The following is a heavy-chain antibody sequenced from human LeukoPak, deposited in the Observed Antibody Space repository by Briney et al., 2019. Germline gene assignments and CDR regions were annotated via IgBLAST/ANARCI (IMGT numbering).Heavy chain of an antibody. Sequence: GGSLRLSCAASEFTFSSYGMSWVRQAPGKGLEWVSSISGSGGSTQYADSVQGRFAISRDNSKNTLYLQMNSLRAEDTAVYYCAKDYEGANAFDIWGQGTMVTVSS. CDR2: ISGSGGST. CDR1: EFTFSSYG. D-gene: IGHD1-26*01. J-gene: IGHJ3*02. V-gene: IGHV3-23*01. CDR3: AKDYEGANAFDI.